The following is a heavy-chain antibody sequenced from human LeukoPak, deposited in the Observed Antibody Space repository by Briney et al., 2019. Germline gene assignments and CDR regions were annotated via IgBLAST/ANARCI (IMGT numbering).Heavy chain of an antibody. D-gene: IGHD3-10*01. CDR1: GFTFDDYA. Sequence: GSLRLSCAASGFTFDDYAMHWVRQAPGKGLEWVSYISSSSSTIHYADSVKGRFTISRDNAKNSLYLQMNSLRAEDTAVYYCARVSGGYWGQGTLVTVSS. CDR2: ISSSSSTI. V-gene: IGHV3-48*04. J-gene: IGHJ4*02. CDR3: ARVSGGY.